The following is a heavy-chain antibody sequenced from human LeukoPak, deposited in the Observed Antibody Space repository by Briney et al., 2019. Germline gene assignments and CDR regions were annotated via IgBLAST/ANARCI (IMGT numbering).Heavy chain of an antibody. J-gene: IGHJ3*02. Sequence: PGGSLRLSCAASGFIFTNYAMTWVRQAPGKGLEWVSYISSSGSTIYYADSVKGRFTISRDNAKNSLYLQMNSLGAEDTAVYYCAREDYGGNSGDAFDIWGQGTMVTVSS. CDR2: ISSSGSTI. CDR1: GFIFTNYA. V-gene: IGHV3-48*03. CDR3: AREDYGGNSGDAFDI. D-gene: IGHD4-23*01.